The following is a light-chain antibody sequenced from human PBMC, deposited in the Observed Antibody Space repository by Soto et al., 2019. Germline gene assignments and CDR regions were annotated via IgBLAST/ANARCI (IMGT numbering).Light chain of an antibody. CDR3: FSYTSSTAYV. Sequence: QSALAQPASVSGSPGQSITISCTGTSGDVGGYKYVSWYQLHPGKAPKLMIYEVSNRPSGISNRFSASKSGNTASLTISGLQAEDEADYYCFSYTSSTAYVFXTGTKV. V-gene: IGLV2-14*01. CDR1: SGDVGGYKY. J-gene: IGLJ1*01. CDR2: EVS.